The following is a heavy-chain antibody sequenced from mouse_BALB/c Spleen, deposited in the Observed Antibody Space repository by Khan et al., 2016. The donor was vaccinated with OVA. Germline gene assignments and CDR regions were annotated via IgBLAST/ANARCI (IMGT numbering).Heavy chain of an antibody. J-gene: IGHJ4*01. V-gene: IGHV5-9-3*01. D-gene: IGHD2-2*01. Sequence: EVELVESGGGLVKPGGSLKLSCSASGFTFSSYAMSWVRQTPEKRLELVATISSGGHYTFYPASVKGRFTISRDNAGNTLYLQMSSMRSEDTAMYYCARSLVDYHAMDYWGQGTSVTVSS. CDR1: GFTFSSYA. CDR2: ISSGGHYT. CDR3: ARSLVDYHAMDY.